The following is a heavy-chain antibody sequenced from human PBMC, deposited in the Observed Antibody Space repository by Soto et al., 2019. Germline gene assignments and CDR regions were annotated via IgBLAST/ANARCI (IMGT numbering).Heavy chain of an antibody. D-gene: IGHD1-26*01. J-gene: IGHJ4*02. Sequence: SGPTVVNPAGTLTLTCTISLLSLSDIRLGVSWIRQPPGKALEWLAHIFANDETTYSTSLKTRLTISKDTSKSQVFLTMTNLDPEDTGTYYCARMRSSGPYFDVFDNWGQGALVTVSS. V-gene: IGHV2-26*03. CDR3: ARMRSSGPYFDVFDN. CDR1: LLSLSDIRLG. CDR2: IFANDET.